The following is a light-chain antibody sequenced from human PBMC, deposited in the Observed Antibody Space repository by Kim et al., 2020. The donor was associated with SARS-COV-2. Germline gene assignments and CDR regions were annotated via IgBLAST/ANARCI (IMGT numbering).Light chain of an antibody. Sequence: CESIGDRVIISWRMSQGISSYLGWYQQKPGKAPELLIYAASTLQRGVPSRFSGSGSGTDFTLSISCLQSEDFATYYCQQDYIFPYTFGQGPKLAI. J-gene: IGKJ2*01. CDR1: QGISSY. CDR2: AAS. V-gene: IGKV1D-8*02. CDR3: QQDYIFPYT.